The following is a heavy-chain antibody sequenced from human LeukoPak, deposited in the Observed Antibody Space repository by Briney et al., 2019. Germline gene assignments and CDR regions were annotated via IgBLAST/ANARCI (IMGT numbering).Heavy chain of an antibody. CDR2: IIPIFGTA. CDR3: ARGGDSSWLHDVFDI. D-gene: IGHD6-13*01. V-gene: IGHV1-69*05. CDR1: GGTFSSYA. J-gene: IGHJ3*02. Sequence: SVKVSCKASGGTFSSYAISWVRQAPGQGLEWMGGIIPIFGTANYAQKFQGRVTMTTDTSTSTAYMELRSLRSDDTAVYYCARGGDSSWLHDVFDIWGQGTMVTVSS.